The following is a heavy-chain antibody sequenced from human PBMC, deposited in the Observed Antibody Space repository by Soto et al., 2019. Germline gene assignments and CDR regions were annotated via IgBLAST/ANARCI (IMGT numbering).Heavy chain of an antibody. D-gene: IGHD6-13*01. CDR1: GYTFTGYY. Sequence: ASVKVSCKASGYTFTGYYMHWVRQAPGQGLEWMGWINPNSGGTNYAQKFQGWVTMTRDTSISTAYMELSRLRSDDTAVYYCGRGGYSSSWYSGGSVWFDPWGQGTLVTVS. CDR3: GRGGYSSSWYSGGSVWFDP. CDR2: INPNSGGT. V-gene: IGHV1-2*04. J-gene: IGHJ5*02.